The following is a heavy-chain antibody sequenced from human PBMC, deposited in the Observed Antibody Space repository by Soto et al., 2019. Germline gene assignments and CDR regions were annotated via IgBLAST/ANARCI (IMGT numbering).Heavy chain of an antibody. D-gene: IGHD6-19*01. Sequence: GASVKVSCKASGYTFPSYDINWARQATGQGLEWMGWMNPNSGNTGYAQKFQGRVTMTRNTSISTAYMELSSLRSEDTAVYYCAREGGWEFPYNYYYMDVWGQATTVTVSS. CDR3: AREGGWEFPYNYYYMDV. CDR1: GYTFPSYD. J-gene: IGHJ6*03. V-gene: IGHV1-8*01. CDR2: MNPNSGNT.